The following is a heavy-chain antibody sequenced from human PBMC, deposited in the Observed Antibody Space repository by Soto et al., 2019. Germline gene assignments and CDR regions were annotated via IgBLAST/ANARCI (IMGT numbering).Heavy chain of an antibody. D-gene: IGHD3-3*01. CDR2: IYYSGST. Sequence: QVQLQESGPGLVKPSETLSLTCTVSGGSISTYYWSWIRQPPGKGLEWIGYIYYSGSTNYNPSLKSGVTISVDTSKNQCSLKLSSGSAADTAVYYCARDGSRYDFWSGPYYFDYWGQGTLVSVSS. CDR3: ARDGSRYDFWSGPYYFDY. V-gene: IGHV4-59*01. CDR1: GGSISTYY. J-gene: IGHJ4*02.